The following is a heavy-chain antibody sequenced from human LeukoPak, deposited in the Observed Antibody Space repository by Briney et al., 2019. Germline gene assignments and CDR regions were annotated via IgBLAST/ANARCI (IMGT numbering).Heavy chain of an antibody. CDR2: ISSSSSTI. CDR1: GFTFSSYS. V-gene: IGHV3-48*04. D-gene: IGHD3-3*01. J-gene: IGHJ4*02. Sequence: GGSLRLSCAASGFTFSSYSMNWVRQAPGKGLEWVSYISSSSSTIYYADSVKGRFTISRDNAKNSLYLQMNSLRAEDTAVYYCARGAYGTYYDFWSGYSYYFDYWGQGTLVTVSS. CDR3: ARGAYGTYYDFWSGYSYYFDY.